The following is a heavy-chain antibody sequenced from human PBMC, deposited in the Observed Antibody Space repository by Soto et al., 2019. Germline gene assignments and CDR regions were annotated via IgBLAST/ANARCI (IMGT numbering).Heavy chain of an antibody. Sequence: QVQLVQSGAEVKKPGSSVKVSCKASGGTFSSDSFSWVRQAPGQGLEWMGGIIPMFDTPIYAQKFQDRVTITADESTSTAYRQLSSPRSGDTAVYYSARSGGLDRDFNYWGQGSLVTVSS. CDR2: IIPMFDTP. CDR3: ARSGGLDRDFNY. D-gene: IGHD2-15*01. V-gene: IGHV1-69*12. CDR1: GGTFSSDS. J-gene: IGHJ4*02.